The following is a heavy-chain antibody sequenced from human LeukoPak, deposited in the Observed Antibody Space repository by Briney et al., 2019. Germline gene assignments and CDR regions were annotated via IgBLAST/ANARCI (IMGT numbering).Heavy chain of an antibody. Sequence: GGSLRLSCAASGFTFSTYAMSWVRQAPGKGLEWVSAISGSGGSTYYADSVKGRFTISRDNSKNTLYLQMNSLRAEDTAVYYCAKEGSTVTTFISPFQHWGQGTLVTVSS. CDR3: AKEGSTVTTFISPFQH. V-gene: IGHV3-23*01. D-gene: IGHD4-17*01. J-gene: IGHJ1*01. CDR2: ISGSGGST. CDR1: GFTFSTYA.